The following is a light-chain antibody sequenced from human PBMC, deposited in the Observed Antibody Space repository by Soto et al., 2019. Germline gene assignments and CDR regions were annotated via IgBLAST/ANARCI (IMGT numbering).Light chain of an antibody. Sequence: EIVLTQSPGTLSLSPGERATLSCRASQSVSSSYLAWYQQKPGQAPRLLIYGASSRATGIPDRFSGSGSGTDFILTISRLEPEDFAVYYCQQYGSSPATFGGGTKVEIK. CDR2: GAS. J-gene: IGKJ4*01. V-gene: IGKV3-20*01. CDR3: QQYGSSPAT. CDR1: QSVSSSY.